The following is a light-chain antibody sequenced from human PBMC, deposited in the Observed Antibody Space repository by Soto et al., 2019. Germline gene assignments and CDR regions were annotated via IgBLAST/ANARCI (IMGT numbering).Light chain of an antibody. CDR2: DAS. V-gene: IGKV3-11*01. CDR1: QSVGSY. Sequence: EIVLTQSPATLSLSPGERATLSCRASQSVGSYLAWYQQKPGQAPRLLIYDASNRATGIPAGFSGSGSGTDFTLTISSLEPEDFAVYYCQQRSNWPITFGQGTRLEIK. J-gene: IGKJ5*01. CDR3: QQRSNWPIT.